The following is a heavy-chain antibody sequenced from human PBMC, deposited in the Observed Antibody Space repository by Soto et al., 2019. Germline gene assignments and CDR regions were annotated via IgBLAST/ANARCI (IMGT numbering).Heavy chain of an antibody. V-gene: IGHV3-7*01. CDR3: ARDATGYGDSNDY. J-gene: IGHJ4*02. Sequence: SYWMSWVRQAPGKGLEWVANIKQDGSEKYYVDSVKGRFTISRDNAKNSLYLQMNSLRAEDTAVYYCARDATGYGDSNDYWGQGTLVTVSS. CDR2: IKQDGSEK. CDR1: SYW. D-gene: IGHD4-17*01.